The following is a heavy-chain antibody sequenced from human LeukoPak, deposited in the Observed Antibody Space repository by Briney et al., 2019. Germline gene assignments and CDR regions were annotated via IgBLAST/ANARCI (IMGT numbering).Heavy chain of an antibody. Sequence: GGSLRLSCAGSGFTSDDDYGMTWVRQAPGKGLEWVCGISRNGGSTGYAAAVKGRFTISKNNAENSLFLQMNSLRAEDTALYYCARGIAAMVSWGQGTLVTVSS. V-gene: IGHV3-20*04. J-gene: IGHJ5*02. D-gene: IGHD5-18*01. CDR3: ARGIAAMVS. CDR2: ISRNGGST. CDR1: GFTSDDDYG.